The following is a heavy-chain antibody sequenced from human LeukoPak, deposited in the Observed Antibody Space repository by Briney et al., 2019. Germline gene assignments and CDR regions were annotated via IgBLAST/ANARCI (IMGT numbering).Heavy chain of an antibody. V-gene: IGHV3-7*01. CDR3: ARDSSGSYYVFDY. Sequence: GGSLRLSCAASGFTFSSYWMSWVRQAPGKGLEWVANIKQDGSEKYYVDSVKGRFTISRDNAKNSLYLQMNSLRAEDTAVYYCARDSSGSYYVFDYWGQETLVTVSS. CDR2: IKQDGSEK. CDR1: GFTFSSYW. D-gene: IGHD1-26*01. J-gene: IGHJ4*02.